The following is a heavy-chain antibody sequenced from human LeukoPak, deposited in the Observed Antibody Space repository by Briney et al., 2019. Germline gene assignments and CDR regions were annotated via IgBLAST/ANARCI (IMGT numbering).Heavy chain of an antibody. CDR3: ARDEGSGVRGVIPSDY. D-gene: IGHD3-10*01. CDR1: GFTFSSYS. J-gene: IGHJ4*02. CDR2: ISSSSSYI. V-gene: IGHV3-21*01. Sequence: GGSLRLSCAASGFTFSSYSMNWVRQAPGKGLEWVSSISSSSSYIYYADSVKGRFTISRDNAKNSLYLQMNSLRAEDTAVYYCARDEGSGVRGVIPSDYWGQGTLVTVSS.